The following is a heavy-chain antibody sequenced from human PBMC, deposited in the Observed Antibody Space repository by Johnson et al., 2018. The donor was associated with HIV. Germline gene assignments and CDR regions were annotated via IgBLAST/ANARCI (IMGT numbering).Heavy chain of an antibody. CDR1: GFTFSNYW. V-gene: IGHV3-7*01. Sequence: VQLVESGGGLVQPGGSLRLSCAASGFTFSNYWMSWVRQAPGKGLEWVANIKQDGSEKHYADSVKGRFTISRDNSKSTLYLQMNSLRAEDTAVYYCANDFWSGSGIWGQGTMVTVSS. CDR3: ANDFWSGSGI. J-gene: IGHJ3*02. D-gene: IGHD3-3*01. CDR2: IKQDGSEK.